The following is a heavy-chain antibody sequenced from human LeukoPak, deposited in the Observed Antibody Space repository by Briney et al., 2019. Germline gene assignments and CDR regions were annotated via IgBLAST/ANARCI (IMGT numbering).Heavy chain of an antibody. CDR3: ARQIASAGTAGFDF. V-gene: IGHV4-4*07. Sequence: SKTLSLTCTVSGGSISSYYWSWIRQPAGRGLEWIGRIYSTGSTNYNPSLKSRVTMSVDTSKNQFSLRLRSVTAADTAVYYCARQIASAGTAGFDFWGQGALVTVSS. D-gene: IGHD6-13*01. CDR2: IYSTGST. J-gene: IGHJ4*02. CDR1: GGSISSYY.